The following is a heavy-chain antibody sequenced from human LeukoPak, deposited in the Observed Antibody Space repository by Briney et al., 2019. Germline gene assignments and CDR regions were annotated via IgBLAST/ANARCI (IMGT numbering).Heavy chain of an antibody. CDR1: GFTFSNYF. D-gene: IGHD2-8*01. CDR3: ARGCTRISCTPWD. Sequence: GGSLRLSCVASGFTFSNYFMYWVRQAPGKGLEWVAVISSDGSNKYYADSVKGRFTISRDNSKNTLYLQMNSLGAEDTAVYYCARGCTRISCTPWDWGQGTLVTVSS. J-gene: IGHJ4*02. V-gene: IGHV3-30-3*01. CDR2: ISSDGSNK.